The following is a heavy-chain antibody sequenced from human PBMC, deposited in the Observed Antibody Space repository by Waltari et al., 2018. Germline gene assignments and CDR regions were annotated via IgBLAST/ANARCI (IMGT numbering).Heavy chain of an antibody. J-gene: IGHJ4*02. V-gene: IGHV3-23*01. CDR2: ISGSGGST. CDR3: AKKGEYYDFWSGYLYYFDY. CDR1: GFTFSSYA. Sequence: EVQLLESGGGLVQPGGSLRLSCAASGFTFSSYAMSWVRQAPGKGLEWVSAISGSGGSTYYADSVKGRFTISRDNSKNTLYLKMNSLRAEDTAVYDCAKKGEYYDFWSGYLYYFDYWGQGTLVTVSS. D-gene: IGHD3-3*01.